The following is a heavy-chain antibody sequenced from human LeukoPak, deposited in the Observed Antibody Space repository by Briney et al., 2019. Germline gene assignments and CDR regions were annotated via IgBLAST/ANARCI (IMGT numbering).Heavy chain of an antibody. CDR1: RFPFDDYG. Sequence: PGGSLRVTCADPRFPFDDYGMSWGGPAPGKGLGGVAGINWNCDSTGYGDSVKGRFTISRDNARNSLYLQMNSLRAEDTALYYCAREQRYCGSTSCYSFFDYWGQGTLVTVSS. J-gene: IGHJ4*02. V-gene: IGHV3-20*04. CDR2: INWNCDST. D-gene: IGHD2-2*01. CDR3: AREQRYCGSTSCYSFFDY.